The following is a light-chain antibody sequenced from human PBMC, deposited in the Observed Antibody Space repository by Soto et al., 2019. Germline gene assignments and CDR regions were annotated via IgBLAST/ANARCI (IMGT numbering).Light chain of an antibody. CDR2: TAS. Sequence: DIQMTQSPSSVSASVGDRVTITRRASQGIGSWLAWYQQKPGKAPRLLIYTASTLRSGVPSRFSGSGSGTDFTLTISSLQPEDFATYYCQQATSFPLTFGGGTKVDIK. CDR3: QQATSFPLT. J-gene: IGKJ4*01. V-gene: IGKV1-12*01. CDR1: QGIGSW.